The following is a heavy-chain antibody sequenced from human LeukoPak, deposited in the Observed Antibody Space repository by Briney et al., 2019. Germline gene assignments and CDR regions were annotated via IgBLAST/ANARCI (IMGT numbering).Heavy chain of an antibody. J-gene: IGHJ4*02. CDR1: GFTFSDYY. CDR3: ARDPDYYDSSGYFDY. V-gene: IGHV3-11*04. CDR2: ISSSGTTI. D-gene: IGHD3-22*01. Sequence: GGSLRLSCAASGFTFSDYYMSWIRQAPGKGLEWVSYISSSGTTIYYADSVKGRFTISRDNAKNSLYLQMNSLRAEDTAVYYCARDPDYYDSSGYFDYWGQGTLVTVSS.